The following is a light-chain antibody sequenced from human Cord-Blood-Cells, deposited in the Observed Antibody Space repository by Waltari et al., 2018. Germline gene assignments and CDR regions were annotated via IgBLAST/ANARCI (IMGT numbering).Light chain of an antibody. CDR3: QQYGSSPPTWT. Sequence: IVLTQSPGTLSLSPGERATLPCRASQSVSSSYLAWYQQKPGQAPRLLIYGASSRATGIPDRFSGSGSGTDFTLTISRLEPVDFAVYYCQQYGSSPPTWTFGQGTKVEIK. J-gene: IGKJ1*01. CDR2: GAS. CDR1: QSVSSSY. V-gene: IGKV3-20*01.